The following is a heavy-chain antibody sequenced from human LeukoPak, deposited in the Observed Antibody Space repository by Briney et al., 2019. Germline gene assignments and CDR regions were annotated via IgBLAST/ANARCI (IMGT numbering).Heavy chain of an antibody. CDR1: GFTFSSYS. J-gene: IGHJ4*02. D-gene: IGHD3-10*01. CDR3: ARARRSYLTGSLDY. Sequence: GGSLRLSCAASGFTFSSYSMNWVRQAPGKGLEWVSSISSTSDYMYYAGSVKGRFIISRDNAKNSLYLQMNSLRAEDTAVYYCARARRSYLTGSLDYWGQGTLVTVSS. V-gene: IGHV3-21*04. CDR2: ISSTSDYM.